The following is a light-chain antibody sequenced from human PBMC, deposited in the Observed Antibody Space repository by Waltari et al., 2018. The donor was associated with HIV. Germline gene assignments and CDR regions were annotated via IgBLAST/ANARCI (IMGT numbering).Light chain of an antibody. V-gene: IGKV2-28*01. CDR3: RQTLQISGT. Sequence: TVMTQSSLSLPVPSGEPASIPCRSIQSPLHSDGYNHLGWYLQKPGQSQQLLFYLGSNRAAGVPDRFSGSGSGTDFTLKISRVEAEDVGVYYCRQTLQISGTFGQGTKVEIK. CDR1: QSPLHSDGYNH. J-gene: IGKJ1*01. CDR2: LGS.